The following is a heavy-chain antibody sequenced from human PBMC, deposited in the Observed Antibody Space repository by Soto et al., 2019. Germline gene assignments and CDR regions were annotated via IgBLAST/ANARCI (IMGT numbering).Heavy chain of an antibody. Sequence: ASVKVSCKASGYTFTSYYMHWVRQAPGQGLEWMGIIDPSGAYTNYAQKFQGRVTMTRDTSTSTVYMELSSLRSEDTAVYYCAADPANEENDAFDIWGQGTMVIVSS. CDR1: GYTFTSYY. D-gene: IGHD1-1*01. V-gene: IGHV1-46*03. CDR3: AADPANEENDAFDI. J-gene: IGHJ3*02. CDR2: IDPSGAYT.